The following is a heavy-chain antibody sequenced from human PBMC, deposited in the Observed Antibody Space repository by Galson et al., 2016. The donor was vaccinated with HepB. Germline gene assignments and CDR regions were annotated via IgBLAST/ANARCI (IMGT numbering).Heavy chain of an antibody. CDR3: ARHWGRNSRIDY. CDR2: IYHSGTT. Sequence: SETLSLTCSVSGGAMKTFYWSRIRQSPGKGLEWIGYIYHSGTTYYNPSLKSRVTISIDTWNNKFSLKMTGMTASGTAVYYCARHWGRNSRIDYWGQGTLVTVSS. J-gene: IGHJ4*02. V-gene: IGHV4-59*08. D-gene: IGHD3-16*01. CDR1: GGAMKTFY.